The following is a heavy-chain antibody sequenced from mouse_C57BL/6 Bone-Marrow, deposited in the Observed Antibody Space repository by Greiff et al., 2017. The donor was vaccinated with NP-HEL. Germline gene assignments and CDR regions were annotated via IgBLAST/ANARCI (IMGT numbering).Heavy chain of an antibody. D-gene: IGHD2-3*01. V-gene: IGHV1-39*01. Sequence: EVKLVESGPELVKPGASVKISCKASGYSFTDYNMNWVKQSNGKSLEWIGVINPNYGTTSYNQKFKGKATLTVDQSSTTAYMQLNSLTSEDSAVYYCARGWLLPFDYWGQGTTLTVSS. CDR2: INPNYGTT. J-gene: IGHJ2*01. CDR1: GYSFTDYN. CDR3: ARGWLLPFDY.